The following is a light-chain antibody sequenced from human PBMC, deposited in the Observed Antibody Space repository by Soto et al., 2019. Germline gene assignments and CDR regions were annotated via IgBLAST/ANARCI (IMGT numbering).Light chain of an antibody. CDR1: SSDVGGYNY. V-gene: IGLV2-8*01. CDR2: EVS. CDR3: SAYADSNNLV. J-gene: IGLJ3*02. Sequence: QAVVTQPPSASGSPGQSVTISCTGTSSDVGGYNYVSWYQQHPGKAPKLIIYEVSKRPSGVPDRFSGSRSGNTASLTVSGLQAEDEADYYCSAYADSNNLVFGGGTKVTVL.